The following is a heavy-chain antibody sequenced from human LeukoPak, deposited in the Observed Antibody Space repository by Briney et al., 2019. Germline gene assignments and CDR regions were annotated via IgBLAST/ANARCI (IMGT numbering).Heavy chain of an antibody. CDR2: MYYSGST. CDR3: ARDGYSSSWAFDY. CDR1: GGSISSSSYY. Sequence: SETLSLTCTVSGGSISSSSYYWGWIRQPPGKGLEWIGSMYYSGSTYYNPSLKSRVTISVDTSKNQFSLKLSSVTAADTAVYYCARDGYSSSWAFDYWGQGTLVTVSS. J-gene: IGHJ4*02. D-gene: IGHD6-13*01. V-gene: IGHV4-39*07.